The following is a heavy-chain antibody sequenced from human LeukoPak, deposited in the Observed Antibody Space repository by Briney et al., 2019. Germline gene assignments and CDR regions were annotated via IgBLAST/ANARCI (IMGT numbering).Heavy chain of an antibody. Sequence: MSGGSLRLSCAASGFTFSSYAMSWVRQAPGKGLEWVSSISSSSSYIYYADSVKGRFTISRDNAKNSLYLQMNSLRAEDTAVYYCARDRGSYYDSSGYWHTPNLYYFDYWGQGTLVTVSS. D-gene: IGHD3-22*01. CDR2: ISSSSSYI. V-gene: IGHV3-21*01. CDR3: ARDRGSYYDSSGYWHTPNLYYFDY. J-gene: IGHJ4*02. CDR1: GFTFSSYA.